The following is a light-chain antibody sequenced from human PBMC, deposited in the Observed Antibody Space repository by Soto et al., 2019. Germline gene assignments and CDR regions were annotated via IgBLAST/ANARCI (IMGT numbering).Light chain of an antibody. CDR1: QSVSGY. Sequence: EIVLTQSPATLSLSPGNRATLSCRASQSVSGYLAWYQQKPGQAPRLLIYDAANMSTGIPARFSGSGSGTDFTLTITSLEPEYFAVYYCQQRSNWPSTFGGGTKVEI. CDR2: DAA. J-gene: IGKJ4*01. CDR3: QQRSNWPST. V-gene: IGKV3-11*01.